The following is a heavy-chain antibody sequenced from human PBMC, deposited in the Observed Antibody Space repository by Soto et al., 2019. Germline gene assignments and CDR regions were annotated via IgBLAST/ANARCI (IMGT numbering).Heavy chain of an antibody. CDR1: GGSISSYY. CDR3: ARVSLGGFLDY. CDR2: IYYSGST. D-gene: IGHD3-16*01. J-gene: IGHJ4*02. Sequence: SETLSLTWTVSGGSISSYYWSWIRQPPGKGLEWIGYIYYSGSTYYNPSLKSRVTISVDTSKNQFSLKLSSVTAADTAVYYCARVSLGGFLDYWGQGTLVTVSS. V-gene: IGHV4-59*12.